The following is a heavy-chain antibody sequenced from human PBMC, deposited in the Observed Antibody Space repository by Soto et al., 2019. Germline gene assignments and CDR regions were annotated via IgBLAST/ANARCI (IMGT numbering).Heavy chain of an antibody. V-gene: IGHV4-59*01. CDR2: IYYSGTT. CDR1: GGSISSYY. Sequence: QVQLQESGPGLVKPSETLSLTCTVSGGSISSYYWSWIRQPPGKGLEWIACIYYSGTTNYNPSLKSRLTISVDTSKNQFSLKLTSVTAADTAVYYWARVEERYCSGGSCHGWFDPWGQGTLVTVSS. J-gene: IGHJ5*02. CDR3: ARVEERYCSGGSCHGWFDP. D-gene: IGHD2-15*01.